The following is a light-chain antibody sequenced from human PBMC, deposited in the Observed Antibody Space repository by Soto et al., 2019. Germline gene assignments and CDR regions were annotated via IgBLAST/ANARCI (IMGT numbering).Light chain of an antibody. CDR3: SSRKV. CDR1: SSDVGGYNY. Sequence: QSALTQPPSASGSPGQSVTISCTGTSSDVGGYNYVSWYQQHPGKAPKLMIYEVSKRPSGVPDRFSGSKSGNTASLTVSGLQADDEADYYCSSRKVFGGGTKLTVL. CDR2: EVS. V-gene: IGLV2-8*01. J-gene: IGLJ2*01.